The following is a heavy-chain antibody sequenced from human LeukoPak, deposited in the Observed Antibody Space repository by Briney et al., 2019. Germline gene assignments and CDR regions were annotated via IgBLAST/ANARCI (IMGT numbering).Heavy chain of an antibody. CDR2: ISSSSSYI. CDR3: ARAGYSSSWTGFDP. V-gene: IGHV3-21*01. CDR1: GFTFSSYS. D-gene: IGHD6-13*01. J-gene: IGHJ5*02. Sequence: GGSLRLSCAASGFTFSSYSMNWVRQAPGKGLEWVSSISSSSSYIYYADSVKGRFTISRDNAKNSLYLQMNSLRAEDTAMYYCARAGYSSSWTGFDPWGQGTLVTVSS.